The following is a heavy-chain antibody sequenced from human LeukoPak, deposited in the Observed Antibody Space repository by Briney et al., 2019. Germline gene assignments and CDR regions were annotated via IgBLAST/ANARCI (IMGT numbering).Heavy chain of an antibody. V-gene: IGHV1-46*01. CDR2: INPSGGGGST. CDR3: ARGRVTSYYDNSGFYPRDY. CDR1: GYTFTDYY. D-gene: IGHD3-22*01. J-gene: IGHJ4*02. Sequence: ASVKVSCKASGYTFTDYYIHWVRQAPGQGLEWMGIINPSGGGGSTVYAQKFQGRLTMTRDMSASIVYMNLSSLKSGDTAVYYCARGRVTSYYDNSGFYPRDYWGQGTLVTVSS.